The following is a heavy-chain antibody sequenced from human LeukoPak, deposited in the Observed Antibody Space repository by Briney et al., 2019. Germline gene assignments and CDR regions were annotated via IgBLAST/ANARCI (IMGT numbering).Heavy chain of an antibody. CDR2: INPNSGGT. CDR3: ARDREGIQLWSVDY. D-gene: IGHD5-18*01. V-gene: IGHV1-2*02. CDR1: GYTFTGYY. J-gene: IGHJ4*02. Sequence: ASVTVSCKASGYTFTGYYMHWVRQAPGQGLEWMGWINPNSGGTNYAQKFQGRVTMTRDTSISTAYMELSRLRSDDTAVYYCARDREGIQLWSVDYWGQGTLVTVSS.